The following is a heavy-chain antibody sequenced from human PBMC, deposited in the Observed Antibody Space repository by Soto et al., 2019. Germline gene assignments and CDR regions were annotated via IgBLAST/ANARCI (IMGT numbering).Heavy chain of an antibody. CDR1: GGSISSYY. CDR3: ARVSRPYYYGSGSYYGDFDY. Sequence: PSATLSLTCTVSGGSISSYYWSWIRQPPGKGLDWIGYIYYSGSTNYNPSLKSRVTISVDTSKNQFFLKLSSVTADDTAVYFFARVSRPYYYGSGSYYGDFDYWGQGTLVTVSS. V-gene: IGHV4-59*01. J-gene: IGHJ4*02. D-gene: IGHD3-10*01. CDR2: IYYSGST.